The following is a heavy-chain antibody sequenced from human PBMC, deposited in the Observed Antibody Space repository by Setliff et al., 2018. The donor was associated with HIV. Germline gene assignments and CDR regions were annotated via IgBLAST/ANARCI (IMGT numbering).Heavy chain of an antibody. D-gene: IGHD3-22*01. V-gene: IGHV1-58*01. Sequence: SVKVSCKASGFTFSGSVVQWVRQARGQRLEWIGRIVVGSGRTDYAQKFQNRVTITRDMSTSTAYMELSSLRSEDTAVYYCAADRGDYFELDYPYYHYMDVWGKGTTVTVS. CDR2: IVVGSGRT. J-gene: IGHJ6*03. CDR3: AADRGDYFELDYPYYHYMDV. CDR1: GFTFSGSV.